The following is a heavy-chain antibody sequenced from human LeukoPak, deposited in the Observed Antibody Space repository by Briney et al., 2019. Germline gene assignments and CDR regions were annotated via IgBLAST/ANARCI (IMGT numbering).Heavy chain of an antibody. Sequence: SQTLSLTCAVSGGSISSGSYYWSWIRQPAGKGLEWIGRIYTSGSTNYNPSLKSRVTISVDTSKNQFSLKLSSVTAADTAVYYCARDGMTMADAFDIWGQGTMVTVSS. CDR1: GGSISSGSYY. D-gene: IGHD1-1*01. J-gene: IGHJ3*02. CDR2: IYTSGST. V-gene: IGHV4-61*02. CDR3: ARDGMTMADAFDI.